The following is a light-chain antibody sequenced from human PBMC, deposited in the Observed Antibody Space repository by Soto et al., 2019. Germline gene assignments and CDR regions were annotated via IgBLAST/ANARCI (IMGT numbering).Light chain of an antibody. V-gene: IGKV2-28*01. CDR3: QQYYTKT. CDR2: LTS. Sequence: DIVLIQSPLSLPVTPGEAASISCRSSQSLLHSNGYNYLDWYVQKPGQSPQLLIYLTSNRASGVPDRFSGSGSGTDFSLKISRVEAEDVGLYYCQQYYTKTFXQGTKV. CDR1: QSLLHSNGYNY. J-gene: IGKJ1*01.